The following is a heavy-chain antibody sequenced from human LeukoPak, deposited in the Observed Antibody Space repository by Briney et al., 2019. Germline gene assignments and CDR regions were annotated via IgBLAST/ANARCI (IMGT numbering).Heavy chain of an antibody. CDR3: ARGYDFWSGYYTPHYYYYYMDV. CDR2: ICYSGST. D-gene: IGHD3-3*01. V-gene: IGHV4-59*01. J-gene: IGHJ6*03. Sequence: SETLSLTCTVSGGSISSYYWSWIRQPPGKGLEWIGYICYSGSTNYKPSLKSRVTISVDTSKNQFSLKLSSVTAADTAVYYCARGYDFWSGYYTPHYYYYYMDVWGKGTTVTVSS. CDR1: GGSISSYY.